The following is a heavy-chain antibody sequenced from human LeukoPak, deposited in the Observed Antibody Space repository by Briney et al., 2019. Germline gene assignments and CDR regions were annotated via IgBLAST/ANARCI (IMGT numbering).Heavy chain of an antibody. D-gene: IGHD4-17*01. CDR3: ARDPIHTRYGDYVFNWFDP. J-gene: IGHJ5*02. CDR1: GYAFTGYY. CDR2: INPNSGGT. V-gene: IGHV1-2*02. Sequence: ASVKVSCKASGYAFTGYYMHWVRQAPGQGLEWMGWINPNSGGTNYAQKFQGRVTMTRDTSISTAYMELSRLRSDDTAVYYCARDPIHTRYGDYVFNWFDPWGQGTLVTVSS.